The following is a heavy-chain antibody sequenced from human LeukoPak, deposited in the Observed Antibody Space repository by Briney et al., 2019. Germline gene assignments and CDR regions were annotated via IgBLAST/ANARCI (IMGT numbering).Heavy chain of an antibody. V-gene: IGHV3-74*01. Sequence: PGGSLRLSCAASGFTFSSYWMHWVRQAPGKGLVWVSRINSDGSSTSYADSVKGRFTISRDNAKNTLYLQMNSLRAEDTAVYYCARDPEYYDTLTGYYTHPFDYWGQGTLVTVSS. CDR2: INSDGSST. D-gene: IGHD3-9*01. CDR3: ARDPEYYDTLTGYYTHPFDY. J-gene: IGHJ4*02. CDR1: GFTFSSYW.